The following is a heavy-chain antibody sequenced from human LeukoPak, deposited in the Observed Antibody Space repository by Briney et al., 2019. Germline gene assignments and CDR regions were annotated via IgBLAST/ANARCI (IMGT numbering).Heavy chain of an antibody. CDR2: IYSSGST. V-gene: IGHV4-61*02. CDR1: GVSISSGNYY. D-gene: IGHD2-2*01. J-gene: IGHJ5*02. Sequence: SETLSLTCTVSGVSISSGNYYWSWIRQPAGKGLEWIGRIYSSGSTNYNPSLKSRATISEDTSKNQFSLKLTSVTAADTSVYYCARDLFTSCWYRWFDPWGQGTLVTVSS. CDR3: ARDLFTSCWYRWFDP.